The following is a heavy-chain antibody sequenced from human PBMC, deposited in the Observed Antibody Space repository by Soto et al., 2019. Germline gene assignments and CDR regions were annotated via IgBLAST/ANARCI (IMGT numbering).Heavy chain of an antibody. CDR1: GGSISSGGYY. V-gene: IGHV4-31*03. D-gene: IGHD2-2*01. CDR3: AREFNQFKRYQLLVSWFDP. J-gene: IGHJ5*02. Sequence: PSETLSLTCTVSGGSISSGGYYWSWIRQHPGKGLEWIGYIYYSGSTYYNPSLKSRVTISVDTSKNQFSLKLSSVTAADTAVYYCAREFNQFKRYQLLVSWFDPWGQGTLVTVSS. CDR2: IYYSGST.